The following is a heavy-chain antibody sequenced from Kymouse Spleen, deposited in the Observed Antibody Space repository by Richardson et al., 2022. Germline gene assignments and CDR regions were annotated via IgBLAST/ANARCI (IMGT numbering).Heavy chain of an antibody. CDR1: GGSISSSSYY. Sequence: QLQLQESGPGLVKPSETLSLTCTVSGGSISSSSYYWGWIRQPPGKGLEWIGSIYYSGSTYYNPSLKSRVTISVDTSKNQFSLKLSSVTAADTAVYYCARQRSSSSKYFQHWGQGTLVTVSS. CDR2: IYYSGST. CDR3: ARQRSSSSKYFQH. D-gene: IGHD6-6*01. V-gene: IGHV4-39*01. J-gene: IGHJ1*01.